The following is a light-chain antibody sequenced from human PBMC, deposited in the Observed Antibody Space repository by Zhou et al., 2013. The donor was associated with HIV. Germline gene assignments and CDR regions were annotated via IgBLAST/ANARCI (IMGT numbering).Light chain of an antibody. V-gene: IGKV1-39*01. CDR2: AAS. CDR3: QQSYS. J-gene: IGKJ1*01. CDR1: QSISTS. Sequence: DIQVTQSPSSLSASVGDRVTITCRASQSISTSFNWYQQKPGKAPKLLIYAASSLQSGVPSRFSGSRSGTDFTLTISSLQPEDFATYYCQQSYSFGQGTKVEIK.